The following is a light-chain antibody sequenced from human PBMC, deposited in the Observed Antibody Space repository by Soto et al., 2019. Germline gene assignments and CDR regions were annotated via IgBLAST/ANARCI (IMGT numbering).Light chain of an antibody. CDR3: QQYYSGPRT. V-gene: IGKV4-1*01. CDR1: QSVLYSSNNKNY. CDR2: WAS. J-gene: IGKJ1*01. Sequence: DIVMTQSPDSLAVSLGERATINYKSSQSVLYSSNNKNYLAWYQQKPGQPPKLLIYWASTRESGVPDRFSGSGSGTDFTLTISSLQAEDVAVYYCQQYYSGPRTFGQGTKVEIK.